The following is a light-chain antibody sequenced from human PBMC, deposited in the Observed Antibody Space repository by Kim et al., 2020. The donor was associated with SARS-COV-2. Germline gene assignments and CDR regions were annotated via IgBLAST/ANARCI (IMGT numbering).Light chain of an antibody. J-gene: IGKJ1*01. Sequence: ASVENGVTITCRAGQSISSCLAWYQQKPGKAPQLLIYDASSLKGGVPSRFGGGGSGTKFTLTISSLQPDDFATYYCQQYNSYSGTFGKGTKVDIK. CDR3: QQYNSYSGT. CDR1: QSISSC. V-gene: IGKV1-5*01. CDR2: DAS.